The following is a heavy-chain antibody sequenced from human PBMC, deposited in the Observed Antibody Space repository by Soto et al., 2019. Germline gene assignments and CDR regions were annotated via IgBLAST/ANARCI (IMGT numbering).Heavy chain of an antibody. Sequence: QVQLVQSGAEVKKPGSSVKVSCKSSGGTFSSYAISWVRQAPGQGLEWMGGIIPIFGTANYAQKFQGRVTITADESTSTGYMELSSLRSEDTAVYYCASLKYYYDSSGYLQDAFDIWGQGTMVTVSS. D-gene: IGHD3-22*01. CDR2: IIPIFGTA. V-gene: IGHV1-69*01. J-gene: IGHJ3*02. CDR1: GGTFSSYA. CDR3: ASLKYYYDSSGYLQDAFDI.